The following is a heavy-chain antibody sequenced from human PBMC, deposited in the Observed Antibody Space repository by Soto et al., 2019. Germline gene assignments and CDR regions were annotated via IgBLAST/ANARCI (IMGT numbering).Heavy chain of an antibody. V-gene: IGHV3-23*01. CDR2: ISGSGGST. CDR1: GFTFSSYA. J-gene: IGHJ4*02. CDR3: AKDPRNTVVVVAATVDY. Sequence: GGSLRLSCAASGFTFSSYAMSWVRQAPGKGLEWVSAISGSGGSTYYADSVKGRFTISRDNSKNTLYLQMNSLRAEDTAVYYCAKDPRNTVVVVAATVDYWGQGTLVTVSS. D-gene: IGHD2-15*01.